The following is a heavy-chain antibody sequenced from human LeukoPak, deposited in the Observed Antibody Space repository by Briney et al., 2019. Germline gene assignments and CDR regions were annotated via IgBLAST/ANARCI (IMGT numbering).Heavy chain of an antibody. Sequence: PGGSLRLSCAASGFTLSNYGFHCVRQAPGKGLECVTVIWYDGSKKYYADSVQGRFTVSRDDSKNTVYLQMNSLRPEDTAVYHCARDTDTSSYYSRFDPWGQGTLVTVSS. CDR1: GFTLSNYG. CDR2: IWYDGSKK. J-gene: IGHJ5*02. V-gene: IGHV3-33*01. D-gene: IGHD3-22*01. CDR3: ARDTDTSSYYSRFDP.